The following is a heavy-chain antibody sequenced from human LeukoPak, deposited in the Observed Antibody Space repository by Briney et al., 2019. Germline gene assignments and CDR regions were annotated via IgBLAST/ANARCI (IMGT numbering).Heavy chain of an antibody. CDR3: ARDLEVAGTNWFDP. CDR2: INPNSGGT. J-gene: IGHJ5*02. D-gene: IGHD6-19*01. V-gene: IGHV1-2*02. CDR1: GYTFTGYY. Sequence: ASVKVSCEASGYTFTGYYMHWVRPSPGQGLEWMGWINPNSGGTNYAQKFQGMVTMTRDTSISTAYMELSRLRSDDTAVYYCARDLEVAGTNWFDPWGQGTLVTVSS.